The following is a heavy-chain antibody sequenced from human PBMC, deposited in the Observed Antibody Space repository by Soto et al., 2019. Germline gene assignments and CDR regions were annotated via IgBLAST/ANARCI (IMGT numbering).Heavy chain of an antibody. D-gene: IGHD5-18*01. Sequence: QVQLVQSGAEVKKPGASVKVSCKASGYTFTSYDINWVRQATGQGLEWMGWMNPNSGNTGHAQKYQGRVTMTRNTSISTAYMELSSRRSEATAVVYCAREKSYGYADYWGQGTLVTVSS. CDR3: AREKSYGYADY. V-gene: IGHV1-8*01. CDR1: GYTFTSYD. J-gene: IGHJ4*02. CDR2: MNPNSGNT.